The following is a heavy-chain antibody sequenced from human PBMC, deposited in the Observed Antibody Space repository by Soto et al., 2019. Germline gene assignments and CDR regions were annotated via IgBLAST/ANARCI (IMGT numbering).Heavy chain of an antibody. CDR2: ISAYNGNT. CDR3: ARDVGPHPDDILTGYAGYSNLDY. V-gene: IGHV1-18*01. D-gene: IGHD3-9*01. Sequence: QVPLVQSGAEVKKPGASVKVSCKASGYTFTSYGISWVRQAPGQGLEWMGWISAYNGNTNYAQKLQGRVTMTTDTSTSTAYMELRSLRSDDTAVYYCARDVGPHPDDILTGYAGYSNLDYWGQGTLVTVSS. J-gene: IGHJ4*02. CDR1: GYTFTSYG.